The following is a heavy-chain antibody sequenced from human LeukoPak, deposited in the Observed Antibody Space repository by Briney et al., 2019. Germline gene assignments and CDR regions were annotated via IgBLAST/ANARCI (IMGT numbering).Heavy chain of an antibody. D-gene: IGHD6-19*01. Sequence: SETLSLTCTVSGYSISSGYSWGWIRQTPGKGLEWIGSIDHSGSTYYNPSLSGRVTISVDTSKNQFSLKLSSVTAADTAVYYCARGYSSGWSGFDPWGQGTLVTVSS. CDR2: IDHSGST. CDR1: GYSISSGYS. CDR3: ARGYSSGWSGFDP. V-gene: IGHV4-38-2*02. J-gene: IGHJ5*02.